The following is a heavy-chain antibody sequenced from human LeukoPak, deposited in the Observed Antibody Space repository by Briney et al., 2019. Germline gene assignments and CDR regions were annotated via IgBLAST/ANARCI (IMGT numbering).Heavy chain of an antibody. CDR1: GFTFSNYA. V-gene: IGHV3-23*01. D-gene: IGHD3-3*01. J-gene: IGHJ4*02. CDR2: ISGSGGST. Sequence: HPGGSLRLSCAASGFTFSNYAMSWVRQAPGRGLEWVSAISGSGGSTYYADSVKGRFTISRDNSKNTLYLQMNSLRAEDTAVYYCAKEGLIRFLEWSKSFFDYWGQGTLVTVSS. CDR3: AKEGLIRFLEWSKSFFDY.